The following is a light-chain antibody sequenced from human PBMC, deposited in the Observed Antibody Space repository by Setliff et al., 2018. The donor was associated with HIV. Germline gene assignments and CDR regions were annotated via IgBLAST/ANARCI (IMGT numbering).Light chain of an antibody. CDR3: QSYDNSNVV. V-gene: IGLV6-57*01. J-gene: IGLJ2*01. CDR2: EDN. CDR1: SGNIASNY. Sequence: NFMLTQPHSVSESPGKTVTISCTRSSGNIASNYVQWYQQRPGSSPTTVIYEDNQRPSGVPDRFSGSIDSSSNSASLTISGLKTEDEADYYCQSYDNSNVVFGGGTKVTVL.